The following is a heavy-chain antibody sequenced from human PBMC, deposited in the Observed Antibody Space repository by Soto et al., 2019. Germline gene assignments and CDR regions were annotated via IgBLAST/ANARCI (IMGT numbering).Heavy chain of an antibody. D-gene: IGHD2-15*01. CDR3: AKGFGYCSGGSCSTPCLYYGMDV. V-gene: IGHV3-23*01. Sequence: PGGSLRLSCAASGFTFSSYAMSWVRQAPGKGLEWVSAISGSGGSTYYADSVKGRFTISRDNSKNTLYLQMNSLSAEDTAVYYCAKGFGYCSGGSCSTPCLYYGMDVWGQGTKVTVSS. CDR1: GFTFSSYA. CDR2: ISGSGGST. J-gene: IGHJ6*02.